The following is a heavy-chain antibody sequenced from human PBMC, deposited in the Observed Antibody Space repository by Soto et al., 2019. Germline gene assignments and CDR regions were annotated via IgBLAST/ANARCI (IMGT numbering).Heavy chain of an antibody. J-gene: IGHJ4*02. CDR2: LIPLFGTT. V-gene: IGHV1-69*06. Sequence: QVQLVQSGAEVKKPVSSVKVSCEASGGTFSGHAISWVRQAPGQGPEWMGGLIPLFGTTQHAQNFQDRLTITADKSTSTAYMELPSLRFEDTAIYYCARGPNWGYRFDSWGQGTLVTVSS. D-gene: IGHD7-27*01. CDR1: GGTFSGHA. CDR3: ARGPNWGYRFDS.